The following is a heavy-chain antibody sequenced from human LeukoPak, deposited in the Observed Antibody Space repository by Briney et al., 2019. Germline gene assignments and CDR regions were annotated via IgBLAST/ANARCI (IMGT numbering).Heavy chain of an antibody. CDR1: GFTFSSYA. CDR3: AKVPTPNVPAAILDY. CDR2: ISYDGSNK. D-gene: IGHD2-2*02. V-gene: IGHV3-30-3*01. Sequence: PGRSLRLSCAASGFTFSSYAMYWVRQAPGKGLEWVAVISYDGSNKYYADSVKGRFTISRDNSKNTLYLQMNSLRAEDTAVYYCAKVPTPNVPAAILDYWGQGTLVTVSS. J-gene: IGHJ4*02.